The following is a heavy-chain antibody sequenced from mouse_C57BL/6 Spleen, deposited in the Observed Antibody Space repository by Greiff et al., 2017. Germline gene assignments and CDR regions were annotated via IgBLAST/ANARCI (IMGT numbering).Heavy chain of an antibody. Sequence: QVQLQQPGAELVMPGASVKLSCKASGYTFTSYWMHWVKQRPGQGLEWIGEIDPSDSYTNYNQKFKGKSTLTVDKSSSTAYMQLSSLTSGDSAVYYCAREGWLRGPPDYWGQGTTLTVSS. CDR2: IDPSDSYT. V-gene: IGHV1-69*01. CDR1: GYTFTSYW. J-gene: IGHJ2*01. CDR3: AREGWLRGPPDY. D-gene: IGHD2-3*01.